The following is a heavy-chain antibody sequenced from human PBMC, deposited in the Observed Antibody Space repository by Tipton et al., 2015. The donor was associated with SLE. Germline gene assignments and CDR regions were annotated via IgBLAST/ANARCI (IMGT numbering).Heavy chain of an antibody. Sequence: SLRLSCAASGFSIAINDMTWVRQAPGKGLEWVAVIWYDGSNKYYADSGKGRFTISRDNSKNTLYLQMNSLRAEDTAVYYCARDRSVAVAGHDYYYMDVWGKGTTVTVSS. V-gene: IGHV3-33*08. CDR3: ARDRSVAVAGHDYYYMDV. CDR2: IWYDGSNK. CDR1: GFSIAIND. J-gene: IGHJ6*03. D-gene: IGHD6-19*01.